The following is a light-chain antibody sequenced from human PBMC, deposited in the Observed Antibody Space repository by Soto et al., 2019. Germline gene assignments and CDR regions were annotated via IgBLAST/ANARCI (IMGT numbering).Light chain of an antibody. Sequence: NFMLTQPHSVSESPGKTVTISCTRSSGSIATNYVQWYQQRPGSAPTTVIYEDDQRPSGVPSRFSGSIDSSSNSASLTISGLKTEDEADYCCQSYDDNTPGVFGGGTKLTVL. CDR3: QSYDDNTPGV. CDR1: SGSIATNY. J-gene: IGLJ2*01. CDR2: EDD. V-gene: IGLV6-57*03.